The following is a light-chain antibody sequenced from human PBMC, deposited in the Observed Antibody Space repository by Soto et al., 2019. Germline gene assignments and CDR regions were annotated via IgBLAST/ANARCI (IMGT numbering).Light chain of an antibody. V-gene: IGKV1-12*01. CDR1: QGISSW. CDR3: QQTTSFPLT. Sequence: DIQMTQSPSFVSASVGDRVTITCRASQGISSWLAWYQHKPGRAPKLLIHAAASLESGVPSRFSGSGSGTDLTLTISSLQPDDFAPYYGQQTTSFPLTFGGGTKGEIK. CDR2: AAA. J-gene: IGKJ4*01.